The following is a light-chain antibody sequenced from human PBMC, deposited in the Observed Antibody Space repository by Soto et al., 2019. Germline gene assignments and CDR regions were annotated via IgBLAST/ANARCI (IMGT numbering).Light chain of an antibody. J-gene: IGLJ1*01. V-gene: IGLV3-1*01. Sequence: SYELTQPPSVSVSPGQTASITCSGAKLGDKYACWYQQKPGQSPVLVIYQDSKRPSGIPERFSGANSGNTATLTISGTQAMDEADYYGQAWDSSTAFVFGTGTKVTVL. CDR1: KLGDKY. CDR2: QDS. CDR3: QAWDSSTAFV.